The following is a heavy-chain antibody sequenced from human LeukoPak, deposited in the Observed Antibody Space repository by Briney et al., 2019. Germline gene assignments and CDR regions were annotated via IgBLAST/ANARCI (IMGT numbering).Heavy chain of an antibody. D-gene: IGHD2-15*01. V-gene: IGHV3-30*02. CDR3: AKSQGGYCSGGSCYAPTDY. Sequence: GGSLRLSCAASGFTFSSYGMHWVRQAPGKGLEWVAVIWYDGSNKYYADSVKGRFTISRDNSKNTLYLQMNSLRAEDTAVYYCAKSQGGYCSGGSCYAPTDYWGQGTLVTVSS. CDR2: IWYDGSNK. CDR1: GFTFSSYG. J-gene: IGHJ4*02.